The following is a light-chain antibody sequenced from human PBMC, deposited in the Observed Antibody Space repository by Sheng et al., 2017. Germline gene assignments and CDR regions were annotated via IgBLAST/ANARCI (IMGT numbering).Light chain of an antibody. Sequence: DIQMTQSPSSVSASVGDRVTITCRASQDISSGLAWYQQKPGKAPDLLIYAASNLRTGVPSRFSGSGSGTDFTLTISSLQPEDFAIYYCQQANSFPLTFGGGTRVEIK. V-gene: IGKV1-12*01. CDR3: QQANSFPLT. CDR2: AAS. CDR1: QDISSG. J-gene: IGKJ4*01.